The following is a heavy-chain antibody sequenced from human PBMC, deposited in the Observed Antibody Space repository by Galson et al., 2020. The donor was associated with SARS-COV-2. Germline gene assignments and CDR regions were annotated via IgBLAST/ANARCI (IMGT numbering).Heavy chain of an antibody. CDR2: IDRSGST. CDR3: ARSYDSGWSRNWFAP. V-gene: IGHV4-4*07. Sequence: SQTLSLTCTASGDSINVYYWTWIRQPAGKGLEWIGRIDRSGSTNYNPSLQSRVSMSVDTSKNQFSLQLRSVTAADTAVYYCARSYDSGWSRNWFAPWGQGTLVTVSS. CDR1: GDSINVYY. D-gene: IGHD6-19*01. J-gene: IGHJ5*02.